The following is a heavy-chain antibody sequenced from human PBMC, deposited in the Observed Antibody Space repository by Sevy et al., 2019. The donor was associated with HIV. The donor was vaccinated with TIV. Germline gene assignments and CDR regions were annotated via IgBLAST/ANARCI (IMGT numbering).Heavy chain of an antibody. CDR1: GNSFTVYY. V-gene: IGHV1-2*02. CDR2: INPNSGDT. CDR3: ARSITIFGVAPVGV. Sequence: ASVKVSCKASGNSFTVYYFHWVRQAPGQGLEWMGWINPNSGDTHYAQRFQGRVTMTTDASINAAYMELSRLTSDDTAVYYCARSITIFGVAPVGVWGQGKMVTVSS. J-gene: IGHJ3*01. D-gene: IGHD3-3*01.